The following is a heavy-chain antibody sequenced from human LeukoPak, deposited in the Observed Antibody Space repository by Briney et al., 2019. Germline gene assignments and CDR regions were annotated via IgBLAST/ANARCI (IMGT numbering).Heavy chain of an antibody. V-gene: IGHV3-74*01. Sequence: GGSLRLSRAASGFTFSSYWMHWVRQAPGKGLVWVSRINPDGSSTTYADSVKGRFTMSRDNAANMLYLQMNSLRADDTAVYYCVRGIAGAANDHWGQGTLVTVSS. CDR2: INPDGSST. CDR3: VRGIAGAANDH. CDR1: GFTFSSYW. D-gene: IGHD6-19*01. J-gene: IGHJ4*02.